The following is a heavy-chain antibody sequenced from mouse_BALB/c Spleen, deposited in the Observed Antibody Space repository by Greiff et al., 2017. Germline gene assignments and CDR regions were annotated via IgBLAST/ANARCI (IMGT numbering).Heavy chain of an antibody. Sequence: EVKLMESGGGLVKPGGSLKLSCAASGFTFSDYYMYWVRQTPEKRLEWVATISDGGSYTYYPDSVKGRFTISRDNAKNNLYLQMSSLKSEDTAMYYCARVIYYDTLFAYWGQGTLVTVSA. CDR1: GFTFSDYY. D-gene: IGHD2-4*01. CDR2: ISDGGSYT. J-gene: IGHJ3*01. CDR3: ARVIYYDTLFAY. V-gene: IGHV5-4*02.